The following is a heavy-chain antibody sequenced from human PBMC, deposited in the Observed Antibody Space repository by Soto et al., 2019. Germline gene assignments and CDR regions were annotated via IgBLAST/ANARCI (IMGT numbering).Heavy chain of an antibody. D-gene: IGHD3-10*01. CDR1: GGSIRSSNW. CDR3: ARRWGEGRVDY. J-gene: IGHJ4*02. Sequence: QVQLQESGPGLVKPSGTLSLTCAVSGGSIRSSNWWSWVRQPPGKGLEWIGEIYHSGSTNYNPSLQSRVTISVDKSRNQFSLKLSSVTAADTAVYYCARRWGEGRVDYWGQGTLVTVSS. V-gene: IGHV4-4*02. CDR2: IYHSGST.